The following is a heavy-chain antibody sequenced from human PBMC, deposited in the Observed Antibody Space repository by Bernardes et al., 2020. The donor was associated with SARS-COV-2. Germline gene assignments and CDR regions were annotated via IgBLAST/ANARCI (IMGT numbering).Heavy chain of an antibody. V-gene: IGHV4-39*01. J-gene: IGHJ6*02. CDR1: GGSISNSPYY. D-gene: IGHD2-2*01. CDR3: ATVFCSTTSCYNPSDPYYYYYGLDV. CDR2: IYYSGTT. Sequence: TLSLTCTVSGGSISNSPYYWGWIRQPPGKGLEWIGSIYYSGTTTYNPSLQSRITISVDTSKNQFSLKLTSVTAADTAVYYCATVFCSTTSCYNPSDPYYYYYGLDVWGQGTTVTVSS.